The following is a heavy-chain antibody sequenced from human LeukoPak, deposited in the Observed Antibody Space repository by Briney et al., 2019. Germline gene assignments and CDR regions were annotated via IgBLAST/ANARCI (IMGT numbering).Heavy chain of an antibody. CDR1: GYTFTGYY. D-gene: IGHD2-15*01. CDR3: ARGSAAYYYYMDV. V-gene: IGHV1-2*02. CDR2: IDPNSGGT. J-gene: IGHJ6*03. Sequence: ASVKVSCKASGYTFTGYYMHWVRQAPGQGLEWMGWIDPNSGGTNYAQKFQGRVTMTRDTSISTAYMELSRLRSDDTAVYYCARGSAAYYYYMDVWGKGTPVTVSS.